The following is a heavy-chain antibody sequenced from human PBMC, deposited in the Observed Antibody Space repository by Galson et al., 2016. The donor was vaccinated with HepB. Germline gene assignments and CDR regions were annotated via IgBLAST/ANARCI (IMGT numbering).Heavy chain of an antibody. D-gene: IGHD5-12*01. CDR2: IWYDGSNK. V-gene: IGHV3-33*06. J-gene: IGHJ6*02. Sequence: LEWVAVIWYDGSNKYYVDSVKGRFTISRDNSKNTLYLQMNSLRAEDTAVYYCAKDWATYSGMDVWGQGTTGTVSS. CDR3: AKDWATYSGMDV.